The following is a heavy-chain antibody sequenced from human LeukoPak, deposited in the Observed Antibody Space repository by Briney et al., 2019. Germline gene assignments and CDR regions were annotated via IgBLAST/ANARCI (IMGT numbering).Heavy chain of an antibody. CDR3: AREMDYYGSGSSTWFDP. V-gene: IGHV4-4*02. D-gene: IGHD3-10*01. Sequence: SGTLSLTCVVSGYSISSGYWWSWVRQSPGKGLEWIGEILRSGSTNYNPSLKSRVTISVDTSNNQFSLKLTSVTAADTAMYYCAREMDYYGSGSSTWFDPWGQGTLVTVSS. J-gene: IGHJ5*02. CDR2: ILRSGST. CDR1: GYSISSGYW.